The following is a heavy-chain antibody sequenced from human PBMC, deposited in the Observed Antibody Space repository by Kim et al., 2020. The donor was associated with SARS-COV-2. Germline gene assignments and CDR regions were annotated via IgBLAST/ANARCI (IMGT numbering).Heavy chain of an antibody. J-gene: IGHJ4*02. CDR3: ARPSDSSGYYYVNY. CDR2: INAGNGNT. V-gene: IGHV1-3*01. Sequence: ASVKVSCKASGYTFTSYAMHWVRQAPRQRLEWMGWINAGNGNTKYSQKFQGRVTITRDTSASTAYMELSSLRSEDTAVYYCARPSDSSGYYYVNYWGQGTLVTVSS. CDR1: GYTFTSYA. D-gene: IGHD3-22*01.